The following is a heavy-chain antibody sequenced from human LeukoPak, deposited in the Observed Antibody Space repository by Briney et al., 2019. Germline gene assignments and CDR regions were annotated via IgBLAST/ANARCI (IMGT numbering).Heavy chain of an antibody. CDR1: GYTFTSYS. CDR3: ATTMVRGVIPYFQH. CDR2: INPNSGGT. D-gene: IGHD3-10*01. V-gene: IGHV1-2*04. J-gene: IGHJ1*01. Sequence: ASVKVSCKASGYTFTSYSMHWVRQAPGQGLEWMGWINPNSGGTNYAQKFQGWVTMTRDTSISTAYMELSRLRSDDTAVYYCATTMVRGVIPYFQHWGQGTLVTVSS.